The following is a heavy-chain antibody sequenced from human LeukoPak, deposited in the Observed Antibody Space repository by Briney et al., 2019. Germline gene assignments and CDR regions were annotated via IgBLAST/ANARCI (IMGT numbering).Heavy chain of an antibody. J-gene: IGHJ4*02. Sequence: GGSLRLSCAASGFTFSSYGMHWVRQAPGKGLEWVAVISYDGSNKYYADSVKGRFTISRDNPKNTLYLQMNSLRAEDTAVYYCAKDPYYDILTGYSPGTAFDIWGQGTLVTVSS. CDR1: GFTFSSYG. CDR3: AKDPYYDILTGYSPGTAFDI. D-gene: IGHD3-9*01. CDR2: ISYDGSNK. V-gene: IGHV3-30*18.